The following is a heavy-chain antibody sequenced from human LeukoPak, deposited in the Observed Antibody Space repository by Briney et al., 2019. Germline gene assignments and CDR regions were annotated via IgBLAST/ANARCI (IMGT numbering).Heavy chain of an antibody. D-gene: IGHD5-12*01. CDR2: IYTSGSI. J-gene: IGHJ5*02. CDR1: GGSISNYY. Sequence: SETLSLTCTVSGGSISNYYWSWIRQPAGKGLEWIGRIYTSGSINYNPSLKSRVTMSVDTSKNQFSLKLSSVTAADTAVYYCARALSGYDFGGWFDPWGQGTLVTVSS. V-gene: IGHV4-4*07. CDR3: ARALSGYDFGGWFDP.